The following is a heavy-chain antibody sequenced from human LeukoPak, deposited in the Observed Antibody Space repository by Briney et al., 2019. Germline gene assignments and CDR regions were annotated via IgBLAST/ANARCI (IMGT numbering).Heavy chain of an antibody. V-gene: IGHV3-30-3*01. D-gene: IGHD5-18*01. Sequence: PGRSLRLSCGASGFTFSNYAMHWVRQAPGKGLEWVAVISYDGSNIYYADSVKGRFTISRDNSKNTLYLQMNSLRAEDTAVYYCARINGYSYGYNDYWGQGTLVTVSS. J-gene: IGHJ4*02. CDR2: ISYDGSNI. CDR3: ARINGYSYGYNDY. CDR1: GFTFSNYA.